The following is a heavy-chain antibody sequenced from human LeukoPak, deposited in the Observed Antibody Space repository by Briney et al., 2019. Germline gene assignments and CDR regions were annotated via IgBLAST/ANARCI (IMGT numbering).Heavy chain of an antibody. D-gene: IGHD3-10*01. V-gene: IGHV1-8*01. CDR1: GYTFTSYD. Sequence: ASVKVSCKASGYTFTSYDINWVRQATGQGLEWMGWMNPNSGNTGYAQKFQGRVTITRNTPISTAYMELSSLRSEDTAVYYCARGRGMVRGVINRGYSIDYWGQGTLVTVSS. J-gene: IGHJ4*02. CDR3: ARGRGMVRGVINRGYSIDY. CDR2: MNPNSGNT.